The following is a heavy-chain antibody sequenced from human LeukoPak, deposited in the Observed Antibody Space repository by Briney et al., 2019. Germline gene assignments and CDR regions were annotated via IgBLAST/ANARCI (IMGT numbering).Heavy chain of an antibody. CDR2: IKQDGSEK. V-gene: IGHV3-7*01. J-gene: IGHJ3*02. CDR1: GFTFSSYW. Sequence: GGSLRLSCAASGFTFSSYWMSWVRQAPGKGLEWVANIKQDGSEKYYVDSVKGRFTISRDNAKNSLYPQMNSLRAEDTAVYYCARAFFRYYYDSSGYYYPVGNAFDIWGQGTMVTVSS. CDR3: ARAFFRYYYDSSGYYYPVGNAFDI. D-gene: IGHD3-22*01.